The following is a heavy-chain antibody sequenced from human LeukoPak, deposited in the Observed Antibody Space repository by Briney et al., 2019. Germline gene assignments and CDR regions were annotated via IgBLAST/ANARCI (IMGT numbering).Heavy chain of an antibody. V-gene: IGHV4-39*01. D-gene: IGHD3-22*01. CDR3: AKAGARYSDSSGLYALDF. Sequence: SETLSLTCSVSGDSIYSTGHYWGWIRQSPGKGLEWIGTIYCSGSTYYNPSLKSRVTMSVDTSRNQFSLKLSSVNAADTAVYYCAKAGARYSDSSGLYALDFWGQGTMVTVSS. CDR2: IYCSGST. CDR1: GDSIYSTGHY. J-gene: IGHJ3*01.